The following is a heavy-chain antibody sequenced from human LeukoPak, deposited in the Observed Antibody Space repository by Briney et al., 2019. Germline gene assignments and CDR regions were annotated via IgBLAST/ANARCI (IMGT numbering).Heavy chain of an antibody. CDR3: ARDRAVLQDYYQFDP. CDR2: IYHSGST. CDR1: GFTVSSNY. Sequence: GSLRLSCAASGFTVSSNYMSWVRQAPGKGLEWIGEIYHSGSTNYNPSLKSRVTISVDKSKNQFSLKLSSVTAADTAVYYCARDRAVLQDYYQFDPWGQGTLVTVSS. J-gene: IGHJ5*02. V-gene: IGHV4-4*02. D-gene: IGHD1-26*01.